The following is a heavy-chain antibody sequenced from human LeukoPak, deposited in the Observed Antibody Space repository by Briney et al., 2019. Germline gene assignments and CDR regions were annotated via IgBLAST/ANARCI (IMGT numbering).Heavy chain of an antibody. CDR1: GGSISSYY. CDR2: IYYSGST. D-gene: IGHD2-2*01. Sequence: SETLSLTCTVSGGSISSYYWSWIRQPPGKGLEWIGDIYYSGSTNYNPSLKSRVTISVDTSKNQFSLKLSSVTAADTAVYYCANGGYCSSTSCYPNWFDPWGQGTLSPSP. J-gene: IGHJ5*02. CDR3: ANGGYCSSTSCYPNWFDP. V-gene: IGHV4-59*01.